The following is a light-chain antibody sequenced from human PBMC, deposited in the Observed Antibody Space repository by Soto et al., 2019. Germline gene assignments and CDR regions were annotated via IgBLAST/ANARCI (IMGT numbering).Light chain of an antibody. Sequence: DIQMTQSPSSLSASVGDRVIISCQASQDISNYLNWYQQKPGKAPKLLISDASKLEAGVPSRLNGRGSGTEFTVTISSLQPEDIATYYCQQYDSLPLSFGPGTKVDI. CDR3: QQYDSLPLS. J-gene: IGKJ3*01. V-gene: IGKV1-33*01. CDR2: DAS. CDR1: QDISNY.